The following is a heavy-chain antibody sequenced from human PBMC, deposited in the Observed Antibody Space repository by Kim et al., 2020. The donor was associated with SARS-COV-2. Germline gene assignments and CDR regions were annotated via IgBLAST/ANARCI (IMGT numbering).Heavy chain of an antibody. V-gene: IGHV4-59*01. Sequence: SETLSLTCTVSGGSISSYYWSWIRQPPGKGLEWIGYIYYSGSTNYNPSLKSRVTISVDTSKNQFSLKLSSVTAADTAVYYCARSQYSGYDVGDAVVIWG. CDR1: GGSISSYY. J-gene: IGHJ3*02. CDR3: ARSQYSGYDVGDAVVI. CDR2: IYYSGST. D-gene: IGHD5-12*01.